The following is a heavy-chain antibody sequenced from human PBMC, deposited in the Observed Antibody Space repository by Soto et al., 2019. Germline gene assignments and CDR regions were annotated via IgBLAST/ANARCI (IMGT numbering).Heavy chain of an antibody. D-gene: IGHD2-2*02. CDR1: GYTFTSYA. J-gene: IGHJ4*02. CDR2: INAGNGNT. CDR3: ASSFTVPAVIGY. V-gene: IGHV1-3*01. Sequence: ASVKVSCKASGYTFTSYAMHWVRQAPGQRLEWMGWINAGNGNTKYSQKFQGRVTITRDTSASTAYMERSSLRSEDTAVYYCASSFTVPAVIGYWGQGTRVTVSS.